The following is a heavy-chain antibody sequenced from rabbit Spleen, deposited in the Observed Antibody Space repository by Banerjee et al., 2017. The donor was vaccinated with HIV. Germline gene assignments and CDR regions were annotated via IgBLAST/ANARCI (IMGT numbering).Heavy chain of an antibody. V-gene: IGHV1S45*01. CDR1: GVSFSGDSY. CDR2: VYAGSSGST. D-gene: IGHD6-1*01. CDR3: ARDLANSNGYVFDL. J-gene: IGHJ4*01. Sequence: QEQLEESGGDLVKPGASLTLTCTASGVSFSGDSYMCWVRQAPGKGLEWIACVYAGSSGSTYYANWAKGRFTISKTSSTTVTLQMTSLTAADTATYFCARDLANSNGYVFDLWGQGTLVTVS.